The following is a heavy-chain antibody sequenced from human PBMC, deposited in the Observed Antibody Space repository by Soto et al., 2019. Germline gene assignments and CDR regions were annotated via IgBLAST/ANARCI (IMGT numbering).Heavy chain of an antibody. CDR2: ISGSGGSI. CDR3: VKGYWKGDV. CDR1: GFTFSTYA. J-gene: IGHJ6*02. D-gene: IGHD1-1*01. Sequence: GGSLRLSCAASGFTFSTYAMNWVRQAPGNGLEWVSAISGSGGSIHYADSVKGRFTISRDNSKNTLYLQMNSLRDEDTAVYHCVKGYWKGDVWGQGTTVTASS. V-gene: IGHV3-23*01.